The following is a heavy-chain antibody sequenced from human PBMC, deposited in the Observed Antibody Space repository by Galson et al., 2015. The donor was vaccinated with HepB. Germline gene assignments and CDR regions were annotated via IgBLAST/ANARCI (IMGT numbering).Heavy chain of an antibody. J-gene: IGHJ5*02. V-gene: IGHV6-1*01. CDR2: TYYRSKWKT. Sequence: CAISGDSVSSNSAAWNWIRQSPSRGLEWLGRTYYRSKWKTDYAVSVNGRMTINPDTSRNQFSLQLNSVTPEDTAVYYCVREVGHDSGWVTRWFDPWGQGNLVTVSS. CDR1: GDSVSSNSAA. CDR3: VREVGHDSGWVTRWFDP. D-gene: IGHD6-19*01.